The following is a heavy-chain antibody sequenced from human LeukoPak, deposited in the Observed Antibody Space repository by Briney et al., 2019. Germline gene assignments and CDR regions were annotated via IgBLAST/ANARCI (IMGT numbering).Heavy chain of an antibody. CDR1: GFTFSSYA. V-gene: IGHV3-23*01. CDR2: ISGSGGST. CDR3: AKEPYCSGDSCYSVFGYFDY. Sequence: PGGSLRLSCAASGFTFSSYAMSWVRQAPGKGLEWVSAISGSGGSTYYADSVKGRFTISRDNSKNTLYLQMNSLRAEDTAVYYCAKEPYCSGDSCYSVFGYFDYWGQGTLVTVSS. D-gene: IGHD2-15*01. J-gene: IGHJ4*02.